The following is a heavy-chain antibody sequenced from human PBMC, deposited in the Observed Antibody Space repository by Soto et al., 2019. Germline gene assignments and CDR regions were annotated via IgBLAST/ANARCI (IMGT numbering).Heavy chain of an antibody. Sequence: SETLSLTCTVSGGSISSGDYYWSWIRQPPGKGLEWIGYIYYSGSTYYNPSLKSRITISVDTSKNQFSLKLSSVTAADTAVYYCARSLEFWYFDYWGQGTLVTVSS. CDR2: IYYSGST. CDR3: ARSLEFWYFDY. CDR1: GGSISSGDYY. V-gene: IGHV4-30-4*01. D-gene: IGHD3-3*01. J-gene: IGHJ4*02.